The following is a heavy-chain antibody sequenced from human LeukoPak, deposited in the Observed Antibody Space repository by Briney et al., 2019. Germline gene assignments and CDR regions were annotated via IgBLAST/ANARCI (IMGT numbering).Heavy chain of an antibody. V-gene: IGHV4-59*08. CDR2: IYYSGST. CDR3: ARHRGHDYGDYDDWFDP. J-gene: IGHJ5*02. CDR1: GGSIGSYY. Sequence: SETLSLTCSVSGGSIGSYYWSWIRQPPGKGLEWIGYIYYSGSTNYNPSLKSRVTISVDTSKNQFSLKLSSVTAADTAVYYCARHRGHDYGDYDDWFDPWGQGTLVTVSS. D-gene: IGHD4-17*01.